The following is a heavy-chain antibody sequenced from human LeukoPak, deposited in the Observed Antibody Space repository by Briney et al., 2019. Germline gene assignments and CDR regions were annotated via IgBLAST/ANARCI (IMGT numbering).Heavy chain of an antibody. CDR2: INHSGST. CDR1: GGSFSGYY. J-gene: IGHJ4*02. Sequence: SETLSLTCAVYGGSFSGYYWSWIRQPPGKGLEWIGEINHSGSTNYNPSLKSRVTISVDTSKDQFSLKLSSVTAADTAVYYCARGRSYGYTPQRYFDYWGQGTLVTVSS. V-gene: IGHV4-34*01. D-gene: IGHD5-18*01. CDR3: ARGRSYGYTPQRYFDY.